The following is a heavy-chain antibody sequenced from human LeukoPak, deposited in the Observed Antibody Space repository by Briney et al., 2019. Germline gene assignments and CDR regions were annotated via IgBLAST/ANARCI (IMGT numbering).Heavy chain of an antibody. V-gene: IGHV1-46*01. CDR2: INPNGNSP. Sequence: ASVKVSCKASGYTFSRFYLYWLRQAPGQGFEWMGIINPNGNSPRYAQKFQGRVTMTRDTSTSTIYMELTSLRSEDTAVYYCARDYDILNGYYISAYWGQGTLVTVSS. J-gene: IGHJ4*02. D-gene: IGHD3-9*01. CDR1: GYTFSRFY. CDR3: ARDYDILNGYYISAY.